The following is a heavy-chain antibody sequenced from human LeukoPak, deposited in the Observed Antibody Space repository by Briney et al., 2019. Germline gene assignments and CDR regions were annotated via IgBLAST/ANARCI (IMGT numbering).Heavy chain of an antibody. V-gene: IGHV4-34*01. CDR2: INHSGST. Sequence: SETLSLTCAVYGGSFSGYYWSWIRQPPGKGLEWIGEINHSGSTNYNPSLKSRVTISVDTSKNQFSLKLSSVTAADTVVYYCAREARAARPGLGYWGQGTLVTVSS. CDR3: AREARAARPGLGY. CDR1: GGSFSGYY. J-gene: IGHJ4*02. D-gene: IGHD6-6*01.